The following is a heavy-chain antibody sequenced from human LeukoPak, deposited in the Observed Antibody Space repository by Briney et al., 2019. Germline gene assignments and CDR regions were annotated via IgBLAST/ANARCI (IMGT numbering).Heavy chain of an antibody. Sequence: GESLKISCKGSGYSFTSHWIGWVRQMPGKGLEWMGIIYPDDSDTRYSPSFQGQVTISVDKSINTAYLQWSRLKASDTAIYYCARRAGYSDSWYYFDYWGQGTLVTVSS. D-gene: IGHD6-13*01. J-gene: IGHJ4*02. V-gene: IGHV5-51*01. CDR3: ARRAGYSDSWYYFDY. CDR2: IYPDDSDT. CDR1: GYSFTSHW.